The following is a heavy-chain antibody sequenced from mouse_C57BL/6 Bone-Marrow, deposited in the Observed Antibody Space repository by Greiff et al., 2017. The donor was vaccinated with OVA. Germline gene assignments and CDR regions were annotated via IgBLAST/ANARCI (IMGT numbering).Heavy chain of an antibody. Sequence: QVQLQQPGAELVRPGSSVKLSCKASGYTFTSYWMHWVKQRPIQGLEWIGNIDPSDSETHYNQKFKDKATLTVDKSASTAYMQLSSLTSEDSAVYYGASRYSQYFDVWGTGTTVTVSS. D-gene: IGHD2-12*01. CDR2: IDPSDSET. CDR3: ASRYSQYFDV. CDR1: GYTFTSYW. J-gene: IGHJ1*03. V-gene: IGHV1-52*01.